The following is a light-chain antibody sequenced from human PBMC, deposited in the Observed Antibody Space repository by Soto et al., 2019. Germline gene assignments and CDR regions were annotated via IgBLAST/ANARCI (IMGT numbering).Light chain of an antibody. J-gene: IGLJ1*01. CDR2: EVS. Sequence: QSALTQPASVSGSPGQSITISCTGSSSDIGGHEYVSWYQQHPGAAPKLLIYEVSRRPSGVSSRFSGSKSGNTASLTISGLQAEDQVDYYCSSYSSGSAVYVFGTGTKLTV. V-gene: IGLV2-14*03. CDR1: SSDIGGHEY. CDR3: SSYSSGSAVYV.